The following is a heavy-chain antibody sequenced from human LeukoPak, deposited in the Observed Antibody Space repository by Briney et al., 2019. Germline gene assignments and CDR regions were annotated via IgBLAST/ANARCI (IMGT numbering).Heavy chain of an antibody. CDR1: GGSISGYY. CDR2: INHSGST. V-gene: IGHV4-34*01. D-gene: IGHD4-17*01. Sequence: PSETLSLTCTVSGGSISGYYWSWIRQPPGKGLEWIGEINHSGSTNYNPSLKSRVTISVDTSKNQFSLKLSSVTAADTAVYYCAREGLNGDVDYWGQGTLVTVSS. CDR3: AREGLNGDVDY. J-gene: IGHJ4*02.